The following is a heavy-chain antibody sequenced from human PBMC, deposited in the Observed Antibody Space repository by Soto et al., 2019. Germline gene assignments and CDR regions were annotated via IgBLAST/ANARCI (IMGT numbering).Heavy chain of an antibody. CDR3: ARVGPWVPYYYDSSPYTFENWSDP. CDR2: IYHGEST. V-gene: IGHV4-38-2*01. CDR1: GYSISSGYY. Sequence: SETLSLTCAVSGYSISSGYYWGWLRQPPGKGLEWIGSIYHGESTYYNPSLNSRVTLSIDMTNNHVSLILNSVTAADTAVYYCARVGPWVPYYYDSSPYTFENWSDPWGQGTLVTVSS. D-gene: IGHD3-22*01. J-gene: IGHJ5*02.